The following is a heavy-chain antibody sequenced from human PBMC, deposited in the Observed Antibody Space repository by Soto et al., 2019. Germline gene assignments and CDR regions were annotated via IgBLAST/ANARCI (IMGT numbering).Heavy chain of an antibody. J-gene: IGHJ4*02. V-gene: IGHV3-23*01. CDR2: ISDSGGGT. CDR3: AKALAWEQWPPPGDDY. Sequence: EVQLLESGGGLVQPGGSLRLSCAASGFTFSSYAMSWVRQAPGKGLEWVSAISDSGGGTYYADSVKGRFTISRDNSKNPLHLKMNSLRAEDTGVYYCAKALAWEQWPPPGDDYWGQGTLVTVSP. D-gene: IGHD1-1*01. CDR1: GFTFSSYA.